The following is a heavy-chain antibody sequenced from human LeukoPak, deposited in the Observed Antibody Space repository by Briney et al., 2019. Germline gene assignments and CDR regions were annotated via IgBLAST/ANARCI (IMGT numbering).Heavy chain of an antibody. V-gene: IGHV4-59*08. D-gene: IGHD6-19*01. Sequence: SETQSLTCTVSSGSISSDYWSWIRQPPGKGLEWIGYSYYSGSTNYNPSLKSRVTISVDTSKNQFSLKLSSVTAADTAVYYCARQSHRGLAYFDYWGQGTLVTVSS. CDR3: ARQSHRGLAYFDY. J-gene: IGHJ4*02. CDR1: SGSISSDY. CDR2: SYYSGST.